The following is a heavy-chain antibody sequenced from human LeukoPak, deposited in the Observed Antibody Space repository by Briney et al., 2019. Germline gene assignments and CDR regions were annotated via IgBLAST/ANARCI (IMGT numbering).Heavy chain of an antibody. J-gene: IGHJ5*02. CDR3: ARGGDYVHNWFDP. CDR2: IIPIRGIA. Sequence: SVKVSCKASGGTFSSYAISWVRQAPGQGLEWMGRIIPIRGIANYAQKFQGRVTITADKSTSTAYMELSSLRSEDTAVYYCARGGDYVHNWFDPWGQGTLVTVSS. CDR1: GGTFSSYA. D-gene: IGHD4-17*01. V-gene: IGHV1-69*04.